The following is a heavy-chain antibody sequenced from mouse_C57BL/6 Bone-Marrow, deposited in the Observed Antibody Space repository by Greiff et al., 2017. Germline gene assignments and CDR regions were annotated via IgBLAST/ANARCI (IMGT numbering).Heavy chain of an antibody. Sequence: MQLQQPGAELVKPGASVKMSCKASGYTFTSYWITWVKQRPGQGLEWIGDIYPGSGSTNYNEKFKSKATLTVDTSSSTAYMQLSSLTSEDSAVYYCARERALRPYYFDYWGQGTTLTVSS. CDR3: ARERALRPYYFDY. V-gene: IGHV1-55*01. CDR2: IYPGSGST. J-gene: IGHJ2*01. D-gene: IGHD1-2*01. CDR1: GYTFTSYW.